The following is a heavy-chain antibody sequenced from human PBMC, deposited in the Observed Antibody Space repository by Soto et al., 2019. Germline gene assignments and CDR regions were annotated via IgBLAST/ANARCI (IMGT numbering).Heavy chain of an antibody. J-gene: IGHJ3*02. CDR1: GYTFTSYA. CDR3: ASRMYYYGSGSYSGPDAFDI. Sequence: ASVKVSCKASGYTFTSYAMHWVRQAPGQRLEWMGWINAGNGNTKYSQKFQGRVTITRDTSASTAYMELSSLRSEDTAVYYCASRMYYYGSGSYSGPDAFDIWGQGTMFTVSS. CDR2: INAGNGNT. D-gene: IGHD3-10*01. V-gene: IGHV1-3*01.